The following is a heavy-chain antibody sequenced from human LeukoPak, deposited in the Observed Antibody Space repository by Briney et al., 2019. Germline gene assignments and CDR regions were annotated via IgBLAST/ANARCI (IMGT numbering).Heavy chain of an antibody. V-gene: IGHV3-15*01. CDR1: GFTFSNAW. J-gene: IGHJ6*02. Sequence: GGSLRLSCAASGFTFSNAWMSWVRQAPGKGLEWVGRIKSKTDGGTTDYAAPVKGRFTISRDDSKNTLYLQMNSPKTEDTAVYYCTTDWDILTGYFSYGMDVWGQGTTVTVSS. CDR3: TTDWDILTGYFSYGMDV. CDR2: IKSKTDGGTT. D-gene: IGHD3-9*01.